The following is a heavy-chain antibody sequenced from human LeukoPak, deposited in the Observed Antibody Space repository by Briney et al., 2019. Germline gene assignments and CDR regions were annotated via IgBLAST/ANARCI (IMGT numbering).Heavy chain of an antibody. CDR1: GFTFSSYT. CDR2: ISSSISTI. D-gene: IGHD2-15*01. V-gene: IGHV3-48*02. CDR3: AREDIVVVVAATYYYYYGMDV. J-gene: IGHJ6*02. Sequence: GPLRLSRAASGFTFSSYTRNWVSQAPGKGKEWVSYISSSISTIYYADSVKGRFTISRDNAKNSLYLQMNSLRDEDTAVYYCAREDIVVVVAATYYYYYGMDVWGQGTTVTVSS.